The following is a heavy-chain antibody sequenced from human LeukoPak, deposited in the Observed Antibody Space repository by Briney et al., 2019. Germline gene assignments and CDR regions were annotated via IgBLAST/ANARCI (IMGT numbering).Heavy chain of an antibody. CDR3: ARDAITMIVPSYYYGMDV. CDR2: IYTSGST. Sequence: SETLSLTCTVSGGSISNSRFYWGWLRQPAGKGLEWIGRIYTSGSTTYNPSLKSRVTMSVDTSKNQFSLKLSSVTAADTAVYYCARDAITMIVPSYYYGMDVWGQGTTVTVSS. D-gene: IGHD3-22*01. J-gene: IGHJ6*02. CDR1: GGSISNSRFY. V-gene: IGHV4-61*02.